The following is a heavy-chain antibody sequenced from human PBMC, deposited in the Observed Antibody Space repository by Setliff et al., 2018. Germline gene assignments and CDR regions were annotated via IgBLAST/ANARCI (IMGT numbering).Heavy chain of an antibody. J-gene: IGHJ4*01. CDR2: IIPILGTT. CDR3: ASALIRRVAVAGKSQFDY. D-gene: IGHD6-19*01. V-gene: IGHV1-69*05. CDR1: GGFSTHA. Sequence: SVKVSCKASGGFSTHAISWVRQVPGQGLEWMGGIIPILGTTDYAQNFQGRVTITTDESTSSAYLEMSNLRSEDTAAYYCASALIRRVAVAGKSQFDYWGQGTLVTVSS.